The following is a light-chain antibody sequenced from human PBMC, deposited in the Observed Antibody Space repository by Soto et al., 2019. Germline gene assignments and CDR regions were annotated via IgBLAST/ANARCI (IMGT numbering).Light chain of an antibody. V-gene: IGKV1-39*01. CDR3: KPSYSTPLT. J-gene: IGKJ3*01. CDR2: AAS. Sequence: DIQMTQSPSSLSASVGDRVTITCRASQSISSYLNWYQQKPGKAPKLLIYAASRLQSGVPSMFSGSGSGTDFPLTISSLQPEDFETYYCKPSYSTPLTFGHGTKVDIK. CDR1: QSISSY.